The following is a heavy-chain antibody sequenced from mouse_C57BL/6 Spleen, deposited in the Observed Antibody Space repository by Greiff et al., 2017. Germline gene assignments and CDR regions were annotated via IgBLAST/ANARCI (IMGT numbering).Heavy chain of an antibody. D-gene: IGHD1-1*01. CDR3: ARLDYEELTDYAMDY. CDR1: GFTFSDYG. V-gene: IGHV5-17*01. J-gene: IGHJ4*01. Sequence: EVQRVESGGGLVKPGGSLKLSCAASGFTFSDYGMHWVRQAPEKGLEWVAYISSGSSTIYYADTVKGRFTISRDNAKNTLFLQMTSLRSEDTAMYYCARLDYEELTDYAMDYWGQGTSVTVSS. CDR2: ISSGSSTI.